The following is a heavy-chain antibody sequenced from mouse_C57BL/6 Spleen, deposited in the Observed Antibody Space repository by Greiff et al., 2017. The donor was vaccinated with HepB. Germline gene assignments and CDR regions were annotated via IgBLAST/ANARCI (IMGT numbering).Heavy chain of an antibody. Sequence: EVQLQQSGAELVRPGASVKLSCTASGFNIKDDYMHWVKQRPEQGLEWIGWIDPENGDTEYASKFQGKATITADTSSNTAYLQLSSLTSEDSADYYRAPRKARFAYWGQGTLVTVSA. CDR2: IDPENGDT. V-gene: IGHV14-4*01. CDR1: GFNIKDDY. CDR3: APRKARFAY. J-gene: IGHJ3*01.